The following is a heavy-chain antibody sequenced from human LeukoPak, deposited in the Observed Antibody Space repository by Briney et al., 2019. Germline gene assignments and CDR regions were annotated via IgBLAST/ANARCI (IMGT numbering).Heavy chain of an antibody. Sequence: SETLSLTCTVSGGSISSYYWSWIRQPPGKGLEWIGYIYYSGSTNYNPSHKSRVTISVDTSKNQFSLKLSSVTAADTAVYYCARRGYLDFTFDPWGQGTLVTVSS. CDR1: GGSISSYY. CDR2: IYYSGST. D-gene: IGHD6-13*01. J-gene: IGHJ5*02. V-gene: IGHV4-59*08. CDR3: ARRGYLDFTFDP.